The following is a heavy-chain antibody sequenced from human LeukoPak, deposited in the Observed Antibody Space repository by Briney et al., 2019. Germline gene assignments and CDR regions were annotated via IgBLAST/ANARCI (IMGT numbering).Heavy chain of an antibody. CDR1: GFTFSSYS. J-gene: IGHJ3*02. V-gene: IGHV3-48*01. D-gene: IGHD3-3*01. CDR2: ISSSSSTI. Sequence: GGSLRLTCAASGFTFSSYSMNWVRQAPGKGLEWVSYISSSSSTIYYADSVKGRFTISRDNAKNSLYLQMNSLRAEDTAVYYCARVKYDFWSGYYLRAFDIWGQGTMVTVSS. CDR3: ARVKYDFWSGYYLRAFDI.